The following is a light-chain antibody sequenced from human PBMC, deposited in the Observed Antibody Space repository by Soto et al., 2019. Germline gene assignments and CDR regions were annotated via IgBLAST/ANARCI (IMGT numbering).Light chain of an antibody. Sequence: ENVLSQSPGTLSLSPGERATLSCRASQSVSGSYLAWYQQKPGQAPRLLIYGAFKRATGIPDRFSGSGSGTDFTLTISRLEPEDFAVYYCQQYGSSGTFGQGTKVDIK. CDR2: GAF. CDR3: QQYGSSGT. J-gene: IGKJ1*01. V-gene: IGKV3-20*01. CDR1: QSVSGSY.